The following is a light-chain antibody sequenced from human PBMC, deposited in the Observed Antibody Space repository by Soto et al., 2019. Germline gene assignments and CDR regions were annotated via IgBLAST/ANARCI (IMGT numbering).Light chain of an antibody. V-gene: IGKV1-5*01. CDR2: DAS. CDR3: QQYHTYSRT. CDR1: QSISSW. J-gene: IGKJ1*01. Sequence: DIQMTQFPSTLSASVGDRVTITCRASQSISSWLAWYQQKPGTAPKLLIYDASSLQSGVPSRFSGSGSGTEFTLTITSLQPGDFATYYCQQYHTYSRTFGQGTKV.